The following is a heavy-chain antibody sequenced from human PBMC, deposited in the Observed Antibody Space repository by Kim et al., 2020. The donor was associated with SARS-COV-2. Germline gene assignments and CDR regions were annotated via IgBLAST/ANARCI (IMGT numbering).Heavy chain of an antibody. D-gene: IGHD3-10*01. Sequence: GGSLRLSCAASGFTFSSYAMSWVRQAPGKGLEWVSAISGSGGSTYYADSVKGRFTISRDNSKNTLYLQMNSLRAEDTAVYYCAKDSWEGMVRGNWFDPWGQGTLVTVSS. CDR3: AKDSWEGMVRGNWFDP. V-gene: IGHV3-23*01. CDR2: ISGSGGST. J-gene: IGHJ5*02. CDR1: GFTFSSYA.